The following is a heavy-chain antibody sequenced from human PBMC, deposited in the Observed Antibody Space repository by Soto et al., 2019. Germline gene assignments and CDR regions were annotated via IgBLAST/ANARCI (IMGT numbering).Heavy chain of an antibody. Sequence: AGGSLRLSCAASGFTFSSYGMHWVRQAPGKGLEWVAVISYDGSNKYYADSVKGRFTISRDNSKNTLYLQMNSLRAEDTAVYYCAKVRRGYYDSKDDYYYGMDVWGQGTTVTVSS. CDR2: ISYDGSNK. J-gene: IGHJ6*02. CDR3: AKVRRGYYDSKDDYYYGMDV. D-gene: IGHD3-22*01. V-gene: IGHV3-30*18. CDR1: GFTFSSYG.